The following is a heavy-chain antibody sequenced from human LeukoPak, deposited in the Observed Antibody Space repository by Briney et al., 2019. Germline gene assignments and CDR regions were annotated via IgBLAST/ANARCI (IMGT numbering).Heavy chain of an antibody. Sequence: GGSLRLSCAASGFTFSSYSMNWVRQAPGKGLEWVSSISSSSSYIYYADSVKGRFTISRDNAKNSLYLQMNSLRAEDTAVYYCARGDVDTAWGFDYWGQGTLVTVSS. CDR1: GFTFSSYS. CDR3: ARGDVDTAWGFDY. J-gene: IGHJ4*02. V-gene: IGHV3-21*01. CDR2: ISSSSSYI. D-gene: IGHD5-18*01.